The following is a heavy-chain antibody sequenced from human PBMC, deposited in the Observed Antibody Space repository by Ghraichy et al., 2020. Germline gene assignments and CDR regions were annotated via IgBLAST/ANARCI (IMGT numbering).Heavy chain of an antibody. D-gene: IGHD2-2*01. CDR1: GFTFTSYS. CDR2: ISSSSGTI. Sequence: GSLRLSCAASGFTFTSYSMNWVRQAPGKGLEWVSYISSSSGTIYYADSVKGRFTISRDNAKNSVYLQMNSLRDEDTAVYYCARETGNSWPIDYWGQGTLVTVSS. J-gene: IGHJ4*02. V-gene: IGHV3-48*02. CDR3: ARETGNSWPIDY.